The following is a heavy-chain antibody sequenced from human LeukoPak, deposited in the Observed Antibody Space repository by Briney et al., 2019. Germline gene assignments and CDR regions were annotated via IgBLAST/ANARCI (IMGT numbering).Heavy chain of an antibody. CDR2: IGGSGGST. CDR3: AKGKQLWLITLVDG. Sequence: GGSLRLSCAASGFPFSSYAMSWVRQPPGKGREWVSAIGGSGGSTYYADSVKGRFTITRDNSKNTLYLQMNSLRAEDTAVYYDAKGKQLWLITLVDGWGQGTLVTVAS. CDR1: GFPFSSYA. D-gene: IGHD5-18*01. V-gene: IGHV3-23*01. J-gene: IGHJ4*02.